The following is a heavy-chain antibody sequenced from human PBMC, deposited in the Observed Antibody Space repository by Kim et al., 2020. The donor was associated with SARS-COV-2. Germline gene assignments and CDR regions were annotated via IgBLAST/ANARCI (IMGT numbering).Heavy chain of an antibody. Sequence: ASVKVSCKASGYTFTSYDINWVRQATVQGLEWMGWMNPNSGNTGYAQKFQGRVSMTRNTSTSTAYMELSSLRSEDTAVYYCAREEEYCSGGSCYVVGQGLTNWFDPWGQGTLVTVSS. CDR1: GYTFTSYD. D-gene: IGHD2-15*01. CDR3: AREEEYCSGGSCYVVGQGLTNWFDP. V-gene: IGHV1-8*01. CDR2: MNPNSGNT. J-gene: IGHJ5*02.